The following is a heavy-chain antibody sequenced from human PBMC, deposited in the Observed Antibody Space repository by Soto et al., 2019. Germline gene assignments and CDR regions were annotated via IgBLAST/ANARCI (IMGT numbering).Heavy chain of an antibody. V-gene: IGHV3-21*01. D-gene: IGHD6-13*01. CDR2: ISSSSSYI. CDR3: ARPHSIAAAGTSY. CDR1: GFTFSSYS. Sequence: GGSLRLSCAASGFTFSSYSMNWVRQAPGKGLEWVSSISSSSSYIYYADSVKGRFTISRDNAKNSLYLQMNSLRAEDTAVYYCARPHSIAAAGTSYWGQGTLVTVSS. J-gene: IGHJ4*02.